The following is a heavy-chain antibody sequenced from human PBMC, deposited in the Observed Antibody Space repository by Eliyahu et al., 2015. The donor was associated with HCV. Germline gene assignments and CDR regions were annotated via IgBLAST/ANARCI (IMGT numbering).Heavy chain of an antibody. V-gene: IGHV3-30*18. CDR2: IVYDGSNK. D-gene: IGHD6-13*01. CDR1: XFTFSSYG. CDR3: AKEGQQLSYYFDS. Sequence: QVQLVESGGGVVQPGRSLRLSCTASXFTFSSYGMHWVRXGPGKGLEWVAVIVYDGSNKYYGDSVKGRVTISRDNSKNTLYLQMNSLRAEDTAVYYCAKEGQQLSYYFDSWGQGTLVTVSS. J-gene: IGHJ4*02.